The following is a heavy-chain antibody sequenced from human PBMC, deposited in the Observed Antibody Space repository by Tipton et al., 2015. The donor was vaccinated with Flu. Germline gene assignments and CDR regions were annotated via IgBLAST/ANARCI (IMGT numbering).Heavy chain of an antibody. CDR3: ARKGGSHPNDAFDI. J-gene: IGHJ3*02. Sequence: SLRLSCAASDFTFSSYWMSWVPQAPGKGLEWVANIKQDGSEKYYVDSVKGRLTISRDNAENSLYLQMNRLRAEDTAVYFCARKGGSHPNDAFDIWGQETMVTVSS. D-gene: IGHD2-15*01. V-gene: IGHV3-7*01. CDR2: IKQDGSEK. CDR1: DFTFSSYW.